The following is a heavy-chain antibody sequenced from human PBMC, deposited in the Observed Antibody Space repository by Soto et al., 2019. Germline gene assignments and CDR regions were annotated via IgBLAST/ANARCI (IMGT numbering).Heavy chain of an antibody. V-gene: IGHV6-1*01. D-gene: IGHD3-16*01. Sequence: SQTLSLTWAICGDSVSGNSAAWNWIRQFPSRGLECLGRTYYRSKWYNDYAVSVKSRITVTPDTSKNQFSLQLNSVTPEDTAVYYCAREFRYYESTASYFDYWRQEPLVIVAS. J-gene: IGHJ4*02. CDR1: GDSVSGNSAA. CDR2: TYYRSKWYN. CDR3: AREFRYYESTASYFDY.